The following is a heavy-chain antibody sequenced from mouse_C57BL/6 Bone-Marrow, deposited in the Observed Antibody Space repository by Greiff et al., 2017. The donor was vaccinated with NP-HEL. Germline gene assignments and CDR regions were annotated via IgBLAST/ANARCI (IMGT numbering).Heavy chain of an antibody. D-gene: IGHD2-3*01. Sequence: VKLMESGAELARPGASVKMSCKASGYTFTSYTMHWVKQRPGQGLEWIGYINPSSGYTKYNQKFKDKATLTADKSSSTAYMQLISLTSEDSAVYYCARDGYYALYAMDYWGQGTSVTVSS. CDR1: GYTFTSYT. J-gene: IGHJ4*01. CDR3: ARDGYYALYAMDY. CDR2: INPSSGYT. V-gene: IGHV1-4*01.